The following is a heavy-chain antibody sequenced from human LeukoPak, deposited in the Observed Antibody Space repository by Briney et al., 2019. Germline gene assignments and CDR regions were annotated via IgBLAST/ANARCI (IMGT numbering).Heavy chain of an antibody. CDR2: ISSSSAYI. Sequence: GSLRLSCAASGFTFSDYAMDWVRQAPGRGLEWVSAISSSSAYIYYADSVKGRFTISRDNAKKSVSLQMNSLRAEDTAVYYCASNLISIAVAGVDFQHWGQGTLVTVSS. D-gene: IGHD6-19*01. CDR3: ASNLISIAVAGVDFQH. CDR1: GFTFSDYA. V-gene: IGHV3-21*01. J-gene: IGHJ1*01.